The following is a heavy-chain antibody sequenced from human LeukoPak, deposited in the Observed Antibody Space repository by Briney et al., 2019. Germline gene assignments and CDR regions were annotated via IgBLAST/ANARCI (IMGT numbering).Heavy chain of an antibody. D-gene: IGHD3-10*01. J-gene: IGHJ5*02. V-gene: IGHV4-38-2*02. Sequence: SETLSLTCTVSGYSISSDYYWGWIRQPPGKGLEWIASVSHSGSTYYNPSLKSRVTISVDTSKNQFSLKLSSVTAADTAVYYCARGGYYGSGNDFRFDPWGQGTLVTVSS. CDR1: GYSISSDYY. CDR3: ARGGYYGSGNDFRFDP. CDR2: VSHSGST.